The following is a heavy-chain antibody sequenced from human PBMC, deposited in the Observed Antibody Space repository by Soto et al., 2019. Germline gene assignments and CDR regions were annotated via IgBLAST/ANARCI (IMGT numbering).Heavy chain of an antibody. Sequence: PSETLSLICAVSGYSISSGYYWGWIRQPPGKGLEWIGSIYHSGSTYYNPSLKSRVTISVDTSKNQFSLKLSSVTAADTAVYYCARITMVRGVSLDYWGQGTLVTVSS. CDR1: GYSISSGYY. V-gene: IGHV4-38-2*01. D-gene: IGHD3-10*01. CDR3: ARITMVRGVSLDY. J-gene: IGHJ4*02. CDR2: IYHSGST.